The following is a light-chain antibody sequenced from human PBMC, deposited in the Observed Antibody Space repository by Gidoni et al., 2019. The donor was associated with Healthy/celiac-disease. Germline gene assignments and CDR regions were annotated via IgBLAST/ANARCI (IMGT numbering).Light chain of an antibody. CDR3: QQYYGLYT. V-gene: IGKV1-8*01. CDR2: AAS. J-gene: IGKJ2*01. Sequence: AIRMTQSPSSLSASTGDRVTITCRASQGISNYLAWYQPKPGKAPKLLIYAASTLQSGVPSRFSGSGSGKDFTLTISCLKSEDFATYYCQQYYGLYTFGQGTKLEIK. CDR1: QGISNY.